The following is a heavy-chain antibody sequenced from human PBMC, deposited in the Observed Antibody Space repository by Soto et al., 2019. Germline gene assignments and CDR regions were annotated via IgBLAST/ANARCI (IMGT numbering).Heavy chain of an antibody. CDR3: AFPPQVFWSGYPLHYYYYGMDV. CDR1: GFTFSSYA. J-gene: IGHJ6*02. D-gene: IGHD3-3*01. Sequence: PGGSLRLSCAASGFTFSSYAMSWVRQAPGKGLEWVSAISGSGGSTYYADSVKGRFTISRDNSKNTLYLQMNSLRAEDTAVYYCAFPPQVFWSGYPLHYYYYGMDVWGQGTTVTVSS. V-gene: IGHV3-23*01. CDR2: ISGSGGST.